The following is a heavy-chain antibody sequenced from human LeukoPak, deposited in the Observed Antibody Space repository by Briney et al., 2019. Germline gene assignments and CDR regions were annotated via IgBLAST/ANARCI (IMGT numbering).Heavy chain of an antibody. Sequence: ASVKVSCKASGYTFTSYGINWVRQAPGQGLEWMGWISAYNGDTNYAQKFQGRITMTTDTSTSTGYMELRSLRSDDTAVYYCARDLKMGYSSGRYSWGTGSSNDYWGQGTLVTVSS. D-gene: IGHD6-19*01. CDR2: ISAYNGDT. CDR1: GYTFTSYG. J-gene: IGHJ4*02. V-gene: IGHV1-18*01. CDR3: ARDLKMGYSSGRYSWGTGSSNDY.